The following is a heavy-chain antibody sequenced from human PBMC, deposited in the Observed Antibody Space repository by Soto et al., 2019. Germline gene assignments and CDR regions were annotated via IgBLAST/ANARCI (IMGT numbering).Heavy chain of an antibody. Sequence: GXSVKVSVKTSCYTFCNYGITWVRQAPGQPLEWLGWISLYSDGTNYAQKFQGRVSMTTDTSTTTAYMELRSLRSDDTAVYYCARVVPGAEAWFGPWGQGTLVTVSS. CDR3: ARVVPGAEAWFGP. J-gene: IGHJ5*02. V-gene: IGHV1-18*01. CDR1: CYTFCNYG. CDR2: ISLYSDGT. D-gene: IGHD2-2*01.